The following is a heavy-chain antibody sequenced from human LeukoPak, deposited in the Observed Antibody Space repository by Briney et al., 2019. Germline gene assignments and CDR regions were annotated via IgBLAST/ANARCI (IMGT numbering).Heavy chain of an antibody. CDR3: ARGRHYYGSGSYYTNTRNNWFDP. Sequence: SETLSLTCAVYGGSFSGYYWSWLRQPPGKGLEWIGEINHSGSTNYNPSLKSRVTISVDTSKNQFSLKLSSVTAADTAVYYCARGRHYYGSGSYYTNTRNNWFDPWGQGTLVTVSS. D-gene: IGHD3-10*01. CDR1: GGSFSGYY. V-gene: IGHV4-34*01. J-gene: IGHJ5*02. CDR2: INHSGST.